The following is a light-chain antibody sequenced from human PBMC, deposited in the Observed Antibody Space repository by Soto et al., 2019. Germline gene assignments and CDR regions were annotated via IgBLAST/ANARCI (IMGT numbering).Light chain of an antibody. V-gene: IGLV2-14*03. J-gene: IGLJ1*01. CDR2: DVN. CDR1: SSDVGFYNY. Sequence: QSVLTQPASVSGSPGQSIAISCTGTSSDVGFYNYVSWYQQHPGKAPKLMVYDVNNRPSGVSNRFCGSKSGNTASLTISGLQAEDEADYYCTSYTTSSTYVFGTGTKVTVL. CDR3: TSYTTSSTYV.